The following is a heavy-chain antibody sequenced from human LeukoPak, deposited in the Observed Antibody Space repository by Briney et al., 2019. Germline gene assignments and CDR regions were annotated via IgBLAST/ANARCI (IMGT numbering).Heavy chain of an antibody. CDR1: GFTFANYA. J-gene: IGHJ4*02. D-gene: IGHD1-26*01. CDR2: ISWNSGKI. CDR3: VKAITYSGSYCFDY. V-gene: IGHV3-9*01. Sequence: TGRSLRLSCAASGFTFANYAMHCVRQGPGKSLEWASGISWNSGKIDYADSVKGRFTISRVHAKNSLYLQMNILRAEDTALYYCVKAITYSGSYCFDYWGQGTLVTVSS.